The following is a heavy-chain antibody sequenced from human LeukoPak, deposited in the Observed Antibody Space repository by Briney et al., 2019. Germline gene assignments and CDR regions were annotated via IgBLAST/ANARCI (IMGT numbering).Heavy chain of an antibody. Sequence: ASVKVSCKASGYTFTSYYMHWVRQAPGQGLEWMGIINPSGGSTSYAQKFQGRVTMTRDMSTSTVYMEPSSLTSEDTAVYYCARNPYGTGQFDPWGQGILVTVSS. CDR2: INPSGGST. V-gene: IGHV1-46*01. J-gene: IGHJ5*02. CDR1: GYTFTSYY. D-gene: IGHD2-8*02. CDR3: ARNPYGTGQFDP.